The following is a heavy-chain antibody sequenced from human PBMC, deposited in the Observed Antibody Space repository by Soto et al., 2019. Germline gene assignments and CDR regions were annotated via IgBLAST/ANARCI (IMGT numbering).Heavy chain of an antibody. Sequence: SVKVSCKASGGTFSSYTINWVRQAPGQGLEWMGRIIPILGIANYAQKLQGRVTITADKSTSTAYMELSRLRSEDTAVYYCASYDCSSTSCLTNYYMDVWGKGTTVTVSS. V-gene: IGHV1-69*02. D-gene: IGHD2-2*01. CDR1: GGTFSSYT. CDR2: IIPILGIA. CDR3: ASYDCSSTSCLTNYYMDV. J-gene: IGHJ6*03.